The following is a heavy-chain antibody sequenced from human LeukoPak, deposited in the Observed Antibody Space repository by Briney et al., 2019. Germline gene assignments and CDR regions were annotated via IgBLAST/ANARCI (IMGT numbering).Heavy chain of an antibody. CDR1: GFTFSSHS. J-gene: IGHJ4*02. V-gene: IGHV3-48*04. Sequence: GGSLRFSCAGSGFTFSSHSMNWVRQAPGKGLEWVSHISADSTTIHYAGSVKGRFTISRDNAKNSLYLQMSSLRAEDTAVYYCTKDSSDGRTYSEPDFWGQGTLVTVSP. CDR2: ISADSTTI. CDR3: TKDSSDGRTYSEPDF. D-gene: IGHD3-10*01.